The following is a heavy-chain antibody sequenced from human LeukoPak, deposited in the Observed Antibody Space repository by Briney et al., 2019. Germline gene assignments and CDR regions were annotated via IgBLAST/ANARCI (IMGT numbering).Heavy chain of an antibody. V-gene: IGHV3-23*01. J-gene: IGHJ4*02. CDR3: AKDQGGYTYGSFDY. Sequence: GGSLRLSCAASGFSFNSHAMNWVRHVPGKGLQLVSTIDASGVNTYYGNSVEGRFTISRDNSKNTLYLQMNSLRAEDTAVYYCAKDQGGYTYGSFDYWGQGTLVTVSS. CDR1: GFSFNSHA. D-gene: IGHD5-18*01. CDR2: IDASGVNT.